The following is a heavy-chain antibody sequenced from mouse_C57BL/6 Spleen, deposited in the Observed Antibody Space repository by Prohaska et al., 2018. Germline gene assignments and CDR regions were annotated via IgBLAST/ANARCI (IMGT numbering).Heavy chain of an antibody. J-gene: IGHJ4*01. CDR1: GYTFTDYY. V-gene: IGHV1-26*01. CDR2: INPNNGGT. D-gene: IGHD3-3*01. Sequence: ELVKPGASVKISCKASGYTFTDYYMNWVKQSHGKSLEWIGDINPNNGGTSYNQKFKGKATLTVDKSSSTAYMELRSLTSEDSAVYYCARGGRGYAMDYWGQGTSVTVSS. CDR3: ARGGRGYAMDY.